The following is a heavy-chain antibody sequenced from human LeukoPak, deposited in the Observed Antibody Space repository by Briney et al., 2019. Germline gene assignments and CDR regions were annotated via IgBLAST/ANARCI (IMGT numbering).Heavy chain of an antibody. D-gene: IGHD3-22*01. CDR1: GGTFSSYA. CDR2: IIPIFGTA. Sequence: SVKVSCKASGGTFSSYAISWVRQAPGQGLEWMGGIIPIFGTANYAQKLQGRVTITTDESTSTAYMEPGSLRSEDTAVYYCARGIDDSSGYYHFDYWGQGTLVTVSS. CDR3: ARGIDDSSGYYHFDY. J-gene: IGHJ4*02. V-gene: IGHV1-69*05.